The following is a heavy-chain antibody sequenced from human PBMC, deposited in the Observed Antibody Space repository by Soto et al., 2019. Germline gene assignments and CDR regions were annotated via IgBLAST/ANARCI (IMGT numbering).Heavy chain of an antibody. D-gene: IGHD1-26*01. CDR1: GFTFSIYA. J-gene: IGHJ4*02. CDR3: ARLVGAYQHYIDY. V-gene: IGHV3-21*01. Sequence: GGSLRLSCAASGFTFSIYAMHWVRQAPGKGLEWVSYIDSTSMHIYYADSVKGRFTITRDNAKKSVYLQMTGLRAEDTAVYYCARLVGAYQHYIDYWGQGTLVTVSS. CDR2: IDSTSMHI.